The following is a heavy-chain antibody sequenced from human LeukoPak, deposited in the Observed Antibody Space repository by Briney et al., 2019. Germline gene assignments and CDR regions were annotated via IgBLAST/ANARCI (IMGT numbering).Heavy chain of an antibody. CDR1: GGSISSYY. J-gene: IGHJ2*01. CDR3: ARVYYGRSYDYWYFDL. CDR2: IYYSLST. Sequence: SETLSLTCTVSGGSISSYYWGWIRQPPGKGLEWIGSIYYSLSTYYNPSLKSRVTISVDTSKNQFSLKLSSVTAADTAVYFCARVYYGRSYDYWYFDLWGRGTLVTVSS. D-gene: IGHD3-10*01. V-gene: IGHV4-39*07.